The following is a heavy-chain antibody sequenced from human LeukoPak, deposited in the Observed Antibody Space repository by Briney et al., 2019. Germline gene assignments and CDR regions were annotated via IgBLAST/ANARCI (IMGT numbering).Heavy chain of an antibody. Sequence: SVRVSCKASGGTFSSYAISWVRQAPGQGLEWMGGIIPIFGTANYAQKFQGRVTITADESTSTAYMELSSLRSEDTAVYYCASRRTSHCSSTSCYTQANYYYYYMDVWGKGTTVTVSS. CDR3: ASRRTSHCSSTSCYTQANYYYYYMDV. CDR2: IIPIFGTA. V-gene: IGHV1-69*13. J-gene: IGHJ6*03. CDR1: GGTFSSYA. D-gene: IGHD2-2*02.